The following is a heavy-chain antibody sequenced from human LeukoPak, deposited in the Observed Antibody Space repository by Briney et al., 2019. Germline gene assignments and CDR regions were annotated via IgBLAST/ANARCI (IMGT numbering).Heavy chain of an antibody. V-gene: IGHV3-23*01. J-gene: IGHJ4*02. CDR2: ISGRGEST. D-gene: IGHD4-17*01. CDR3: AKERQTGDYFTSDY. Sequence: PGGSLRLSCAASGFTFSSYTMSWVRQAPGEGLEWLSAISGRGESTFYAPSVKGRFAISRDNSDNTLYLQMSSLRVDDTAVYFCAKERQTGDYFTSDYWGQGTLVTVSS. CDR1: GFTFSSYT.